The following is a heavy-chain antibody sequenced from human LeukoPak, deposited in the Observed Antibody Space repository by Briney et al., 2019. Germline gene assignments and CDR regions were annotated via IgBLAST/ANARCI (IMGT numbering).Heavy chain of an antibody. Sequence: GGSLRLSCAASGFTFSSYSMNWVRQAPGKGLEWVSSISSSSSYIYYADSVKGRFTISRDNAKNSLYLQMNSLRAEDTAVYYCARDHEMNYDILTGSHPNVDYWGQGTLVTVSS. CDR1: GFTFSSYS. D-gene: IGHD3-9*01. J-gene: IGHJ4*02. CDR2: ISSSSSYI. V-gene: IGHV3-21*01. CDR3: ARDHEMNYDILTGSHPNVDY.